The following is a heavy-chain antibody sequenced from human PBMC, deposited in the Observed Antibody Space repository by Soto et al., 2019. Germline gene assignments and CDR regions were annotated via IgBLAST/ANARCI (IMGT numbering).Heavy chain of an antibody. D-gene: IGHD3-3*01. V-gene: IGHV3-33*01. CDR3: ARVGAPYYDFWRGYYSPNYYYYYMDV. J-gene: IGHJ6*03. CDR1: GFTFSSYG. CDR2: IWYDGSNK. Sequence: GALRLSCAASGFTFSSYGMHWVRQAPGKGLEWVAVIWYDGSNKYYADSVKGRFTISRDNSKNTLYLQMNSLRAEDTAVYYCARVGAPYYDFWRGYYSPNYYYYYMDVWGKGTTGTVS.